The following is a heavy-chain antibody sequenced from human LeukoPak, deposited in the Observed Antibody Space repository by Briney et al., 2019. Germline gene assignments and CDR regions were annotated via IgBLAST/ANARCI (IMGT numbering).Heavy chain of an antibody. CDR3: VKVAKYYYGSETYYFFEH. CDR2: INQDGTEK. J-gene: IGHJ4*02. Sequence: GGSLRLSCAASGFTFTTYWMSWVRQLPGKGLEWVANINQDGTEKYYVDSVKGRFTISRDNAKNSLNLQMNSLRVEDTGIYYCVKVAKYYYGSETYYFFEHWGQGTPVTASS. V-gene: IGHV3-7*01. D-gene: IGHD3-10*01. CDR1: GFTFTTYW.